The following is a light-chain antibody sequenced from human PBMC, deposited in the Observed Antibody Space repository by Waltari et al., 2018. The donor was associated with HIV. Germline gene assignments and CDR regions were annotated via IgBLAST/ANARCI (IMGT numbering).Light chain of an antibody. CDR2: SAP. CDR1: QPISTY. J-gene: IGKJ4*01. CDR3: HQSYTTPPT. Sequence: DIQMTQSPSSLSASVGYRVTITCRASQPISTYLHWFQQKPGKAPNLLIYSAPSLQSGVPSRFRGSGSGTDFTLTISTLQPEDFATYYCHQSYTTPPTFGGGTKVEIK. V-gene: IGKV1-39*01.